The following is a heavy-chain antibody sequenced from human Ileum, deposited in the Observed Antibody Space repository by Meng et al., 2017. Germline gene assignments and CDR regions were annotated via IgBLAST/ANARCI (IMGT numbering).Heavy chain of an antibody. D-gene: IGHD2-15*01. V-gene: IGHV4-4*02. J-gene: IGHJ4*02. CDR1: GGSISSSFY. CDR2: IYLAGSP. CDR3: VRHGGKYFDS. Sequence: VQLPGSGPVLVEASGTLSLTCTVSGGSISSSFYWRWVRQSPGKGLEWIGQIYLAGSPNYNPSLESRVTISVDKSKNQFSLRLTSVTAADTAIFYCVRHGGKYFDSWGQGTLVTVSS.